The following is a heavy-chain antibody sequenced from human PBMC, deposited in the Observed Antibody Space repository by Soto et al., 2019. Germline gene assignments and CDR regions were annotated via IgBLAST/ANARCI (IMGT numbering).Heavy chain of an antibody. J-gene: IGHJ4*02. V-gene: IGHV3-30*18. D-gene: IGHD1-1*01. CDR3: AKQEGVGYNYGHVDY. CDR1: GFTFSSYG. CDR2: ISYDGSNK. Sequence: QVQLVESGGGVVQPGRSLRLSCAASGFTFSSYGIHWVRQAPGKGLEWVAVISYDGSNKYYADSVKGRFTISRDNSKNTLYLQMNSLRAEDTAVYYCAKQEGVGYNYGHVDYWGQGTLVTVSS.